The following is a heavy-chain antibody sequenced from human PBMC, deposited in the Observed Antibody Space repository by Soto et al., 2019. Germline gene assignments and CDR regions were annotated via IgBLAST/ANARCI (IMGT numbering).Heavy chain of an antibody. CDR3: AKDYYYDSSGPQDY. J-gene: IGHJ4*02. V-gene: IGHV3-30*18. D-gene: IGHD3-22*01. CDR2: ISYDGSNK. Sequence: GGSLRLSCAASGFTFSSYGMHWVRQAPGKGLEWVAVISYDGSNKYYADSVKGRFTISRDNSKNTLYLQMNSLRAEDTAVYYCAKDYYYDSSGPQDYWGQGTLVTVSS. CDR1: GFTFSSYG.